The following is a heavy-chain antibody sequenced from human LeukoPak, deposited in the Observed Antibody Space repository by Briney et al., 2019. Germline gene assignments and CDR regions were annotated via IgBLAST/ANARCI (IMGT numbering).Heavy chain of an antibody. CDR3: ARGYCSGGSCYQFDY. Sequence: PGGSLRLSCATSGFTFGNYAMSWVRQAPGKGLEWVSSISSSSSYIYYADSVKGRFTISRDNAKNSLYLQMNSLRAEDTAVYYCARGYCSGGSCYQFDYWGQGTLVTVSS. J-gene: IGHJ4*02. CDR1: GFTFGNYA. D-gene: IGHD2-15*01. V-gene: IGHV3-21*01. CDR2: ISSSSSYI.